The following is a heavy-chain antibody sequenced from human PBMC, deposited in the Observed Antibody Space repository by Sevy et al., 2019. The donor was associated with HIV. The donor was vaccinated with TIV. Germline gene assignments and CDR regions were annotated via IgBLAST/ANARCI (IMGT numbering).Heavy chain of an antibody. CDR1: GFTFSNFG. D-gene: IGHD3-3*01. J-gene: IGHJ5*01. CDR2: IQYNGEKT. Sequence: GGSLRLSCTVSGFTFSNFGMHWVRQAPGKGLEWVSFIQYNGEKTYYPDSVKGRFTISRDNSKSTLYLQMNSLRPEETAFSHCSIGDTYDLLPRHESWGHGTLVTVSS. CDR3: SIGDTYDLLPRHES. V-gene: IGHV3-30*02.